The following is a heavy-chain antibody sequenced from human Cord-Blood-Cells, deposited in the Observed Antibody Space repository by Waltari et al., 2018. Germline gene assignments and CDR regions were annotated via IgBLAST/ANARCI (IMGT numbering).Heavy chain of an antibody. Sequence: QVQLQESGPGLVKPSETLSLTCTVSGGSISSYYWSWIRQPPGKGLEWIGYIYYSGSTNYNPSLKSRVTRSVDTSKNQFSLKLSSVTAADTAVYYCARVFPGYCSSTSCYTDNWFDPWGQGTLVTVSS. V-gene: IGHV4-59*01. D-gene: IGHD2-2*02. CDR1: GGSISSYY. CDR3: ARVFPGYCSSTSCYTDNWFDP. J-gene: IGHJ5*02. CDR2: IYYSGST.